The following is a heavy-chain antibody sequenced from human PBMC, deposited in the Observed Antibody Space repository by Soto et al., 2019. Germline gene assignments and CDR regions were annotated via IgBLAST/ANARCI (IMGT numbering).Heavy chain of an antibody. J-gene: IGHJ6*03. CDR1: GYTFTSYD. D-gene: IGHD2-15*01. CDR2: MNPNSGNT. V-gene: IGHV1-8*01. Sequence: QVQLVQSGAEVKKPGASVKVSCKASGYTFTSYDINWVRQATGQGLEWMGWMNPNSGNTGYAQKFQGRVTMTRNTSISTAYMELSSLRSEDTAVYYCARGRLCSGGSCYPYYYYYYMDVWGKGTTVTVSS. CDR3: ARGRLCSGGSCYPYYYYYYMDV.